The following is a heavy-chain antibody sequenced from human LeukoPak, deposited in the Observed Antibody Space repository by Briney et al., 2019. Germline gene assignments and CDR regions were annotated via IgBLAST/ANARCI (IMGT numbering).Heavy chain of an antibody. V-gene: IGHV3-23*01. CDR1: GFTFSSYA. Sequence: PGGSLRLSCVFSGFTFSSYAMSWVRQAPGKGLEWVSSLSGSSGSTYYADSVKGRFTISRDNSKNTLYLQMNSLRVEDTAVYYCAKDPHTGYSFAYWGQGTLVTVSS. CDR3: AKDPHTGYSFAY. D-gene: IGHD5-18*01. CDR2: LSGSSGST. J-gene: IGHJ4*02.